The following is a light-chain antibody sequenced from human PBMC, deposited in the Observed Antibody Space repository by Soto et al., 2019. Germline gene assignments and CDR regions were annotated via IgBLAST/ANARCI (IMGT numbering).Light chain of an antibody. CDR3: ISYAGSSPLYV. V-gene: IGLV2-14*03. J-gene: IGLJ1*01. CDR1: SSDVGGSDY. Sequence: QSVLTQPASVSGSPGQSITISCTGTSSDVGGSDYVSWYQHHPDKAPKLIISDVSNRPSGVSYRFSGSKSGNTASLTISGLQAEDEADYYCISYAGSSPLYVFRTGTKVTVL. CDR2: DVS.